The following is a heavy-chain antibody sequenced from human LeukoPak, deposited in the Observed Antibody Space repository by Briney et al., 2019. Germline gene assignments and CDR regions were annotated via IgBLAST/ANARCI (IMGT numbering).Heavy chain of an antibody. CDR1: GGTLNTYS. D-gene: IGHD5-12*01. J-gene: IGHJ3*02. CDR2: IIAILSQA. V-gene: IGHV1-69*11. CDR3: ASGGGYVDAFDN. Sequence: ASVKVSCKASGGTLNTYSIKWVRQAPGQGFEWMGRIIAILSQANYAQKFQGRVSITADESTTTAYLELRSLRSEDTAVYYCASGGGYVDAFDNWGQGTMVTVSS.